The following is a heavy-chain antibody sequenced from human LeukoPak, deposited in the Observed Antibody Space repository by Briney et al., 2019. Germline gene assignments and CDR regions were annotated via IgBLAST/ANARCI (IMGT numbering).Heavy chain of an antibody. J-gene: IGHJ4*02. Sequence: SETLSLTCAVYGGSFSGYYWSWIRQPPGKGLEWIGEINHSGSTNYNPSLKSRVTISVDTSKNQFSLKLSSVTAADTAVYYCAREGRYSSSWYWVYFDYWGQATLVTVSS. CDR1: GGSFSGYY. V-gene: IGHV4-34*01. D-gene: IGHD6-13*01. CDR2: INHSGST. CDR3: AREGRYSSSWYWVYFDY.